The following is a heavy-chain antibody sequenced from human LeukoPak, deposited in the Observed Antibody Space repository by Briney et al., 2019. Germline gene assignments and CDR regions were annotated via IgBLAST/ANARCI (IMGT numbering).Heavy chain of an antibody. D-gene: IGHD3-10*01. CDR1: GFTFSSYA. CDR3: AISITMVRGVISYGMDV. V-gene: IGHV3-23*01. J-gene: IGHJ6*02. Sequence: GGCLRLSCAASGFTFSSYAMSWVRQAPGKGLEWVSAISGSGGSTYYADSVKGRFTISRDNSNNTLYLQMNSLRAEDTAVYYCAISITMVRGVISYGMDVWGQGTTVTVSS. CDR2: ISGSGGST.